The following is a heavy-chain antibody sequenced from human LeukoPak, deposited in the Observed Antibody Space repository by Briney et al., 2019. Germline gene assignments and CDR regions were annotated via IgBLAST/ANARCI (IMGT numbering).Heavy chain of an antibody. CDR3: ARGVVTPFNWFDP. CDR1: GGSISSYY. V-gene: IGHV4-59*01. CDR2: IYYNGNT. Sequence: SETLSLTCTVSGGSISSYYWSWIRQPPGXGLEWIGYIYYNGNTNYNPSLKSRVTISVDTSKTQFSLKLSSVTPADTAVYYCARGVVTPFNWFDPWGQGTLVTVSS. J-gene: IGHJ5*02. D-gene: IGHD4-23*01.